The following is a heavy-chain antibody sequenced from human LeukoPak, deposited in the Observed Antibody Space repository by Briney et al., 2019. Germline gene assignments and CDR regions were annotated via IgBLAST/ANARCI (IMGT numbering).Heavy chain of an antibody. Sequence: SETLSLTCTVSGYSISSGYYWGWIRQPPGKGLEWIGSIYHSGSTYYDPSLKSRVTISVDTSKNQFSLKLSSVTAADTAVYYCARVTWYPNYYMDVWGKGTTVTVSS. D-gene: IGHD6-13*01. CDR3: ARVTWYPNYYMDV. CDR1: GYSISSGYY. J-gene: IGHJ6*03. CDR2: IYHSGST. V-gene: IGHV4-38-2*02.